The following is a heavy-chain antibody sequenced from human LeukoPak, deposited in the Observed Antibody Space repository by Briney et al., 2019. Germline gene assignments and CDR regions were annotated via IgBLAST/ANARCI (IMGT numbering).Heavy chain of an antibody. Sequence: SVKVSCKASGGTFSSYAISWVRQAPGQGLEWMGRIIPILGIANYAQKFQGRVTITADKSTSTAYMELSGLRSEDTAVYYCASFYGSGSYPTLAPPDVWGQGTTVTVSS. V-gene: IGHV1-69*04. D-gene: IGHD3-10*01. CDR3: ASFYGSGSYPTLAPPDV. J-gene: IGHJ6*02. CDR2: IIPILGIA. CDR1: GGTFSSYA.